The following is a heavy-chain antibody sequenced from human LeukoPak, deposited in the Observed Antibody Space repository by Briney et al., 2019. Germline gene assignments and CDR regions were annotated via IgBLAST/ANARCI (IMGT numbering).Heavy chain of an antibody. CDR2: INAGNGNT. CDR3: ARFYRNNWFDP. V-gene: IGHV1-3*01. J-gene: IGHJ5*02. Sequence: ASVKVSCKASGYTFTSYAMHWVRQAPGQRLEWMGWINAGNGNTKYSQKLQGRVTMTTDTSTSTAYMELRSLRSDDTAVYYCARFYRNNWFDPWGQGTLVTVSS. CDR1: GYTFTSYA.